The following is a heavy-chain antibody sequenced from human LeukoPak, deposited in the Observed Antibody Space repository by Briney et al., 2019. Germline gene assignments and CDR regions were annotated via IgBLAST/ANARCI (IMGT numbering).Heavy chain of an antibody. V-gene: IGHV1-18*01. CDR1: GYTFTRFG. J-gene: IGHJ6*02. CDR3: AREWRIAVAGGWYYYGMDV. Sequence: GASVKVSCKASGYTFTRFGISWVRQAPGQGLEWMGRISAHNGNTNYAQKLQGRVTMTTDTSTSTAYMELRSLRSDDTAVYYCAREWRIAVAGGWYYYGMDVWGQGTTVTVSS. CDR2: ISAHNGNT. D-gene: IGHD6-19*01.